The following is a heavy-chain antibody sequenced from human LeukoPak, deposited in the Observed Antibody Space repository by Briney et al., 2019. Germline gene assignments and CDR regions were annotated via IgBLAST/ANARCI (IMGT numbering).Heavy chain of an antibody. D-gene: IGHD4-17*01. J-gene: IGHJ6*02. V-gene: IGHV6-1*01. CDR1: GDSVSSNSAA. Sequence: SQTRSLTCAISGDSVSSNSAAWNWIRQSPSRGLEWLGRTYYRSKWYNDYAVSVKSRITINPDTSKNQFSLQLNSVTPEDTAVYYCARDFCPATVTTYYGMDVWGQGTTVTVSS. CDR3: ARDFCPATVTTYYGMDV. CDR2: TYYRSKWYN.